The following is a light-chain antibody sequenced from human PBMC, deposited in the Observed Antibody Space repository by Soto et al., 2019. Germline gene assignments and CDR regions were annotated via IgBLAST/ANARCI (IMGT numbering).Light chain of an antibody. CDR2: WAS. J-gene: IGKJ5*01. Sequence: DIVMTQSPDSLAVSLGERDTINCKSSQSVLHSSNNHNYLAWYQQKPGQPPRLLIYWASTRESGVPDRFSGSGSGTEFTLTISSLQAEDVAVYYCQQYNSSPITFGQGTRLQIK. CDR3: QQYNSSPIT. V-gene: IGKV4-1*01. CDR1: QSVLHSSNNHNY.